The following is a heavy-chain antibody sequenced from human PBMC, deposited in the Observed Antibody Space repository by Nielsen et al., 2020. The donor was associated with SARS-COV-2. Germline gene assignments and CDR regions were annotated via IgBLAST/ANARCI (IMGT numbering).Heavy chain of an antibody. CDR2: IWYDGSNK. CDR1: GFTFSSYG. Sequence: GGSLRLSCAASGFTFSSYGMHWVRQAPGKGLEWVAVIWYDGSNKYYADSVKGRFTISRDNSKNTLYLQMNSLRAEDTAVCYCARDAKDPYYYYYMDVWGKGTTVTVSS. V-gene: IGHV3-33*01. J-gene: IGHJ6*03. CDR3: ARDAKDPYYYYYMDV. D-gene: IGHD2-15*01.